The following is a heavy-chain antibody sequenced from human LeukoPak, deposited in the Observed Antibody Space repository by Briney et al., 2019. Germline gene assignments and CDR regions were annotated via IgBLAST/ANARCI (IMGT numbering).Heavy chain of an antibody. CDR2: INLNTGDT. Sequence: ASVKVSCKASGYTFSTYDINWVRQAPGQGLEWMGWINLNTGDTDYAPKFQGRVTMTRDTSITTAYMELSRLRYDDTAVYYCARDQPALDYWGRGTLVTVSS. CDR1: GYTFSTYD. V-gene: IGHV1-2*02. J-gene: IGHJ4*02. CDR3: ARDQPALDY.